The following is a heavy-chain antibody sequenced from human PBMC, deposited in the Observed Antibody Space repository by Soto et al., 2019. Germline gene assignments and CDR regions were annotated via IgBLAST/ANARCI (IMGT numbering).Heavy chain of an antibody. CDR1: GFTLSDHY. J-gene: IGHJ6*02. V-gene: IGHV3-72*01. Sequence: GGSLRLSCEGSGFTLSDHYIDWVRQAPGMGLEWLGRSRDKGQGYNTAYAASVKGRFTTSRDESKNSVYLQMNSLGAEDTAVYYCAKPQFSSYYYYYYGMDVWGQGTTVTVSS. CDR3: AKPQFSSYYYYYYGMDV. D-gene: IGHD6-13*01. CDR2: SRDKGQGYNT.